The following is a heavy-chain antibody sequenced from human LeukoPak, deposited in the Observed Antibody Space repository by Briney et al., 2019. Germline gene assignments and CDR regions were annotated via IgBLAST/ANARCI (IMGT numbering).Heavy chain of an antibody. J-gene: IGHJ4*02. D-gene: IGHD3-3*01. CDR1: GGSISSSSYY. V-gene: IGHV4-39*07. Sequence: PSETLSLTCTVSGGSISSSSYYWGWIRQPPGKGLEWIGSIYYSGSTYYNPSLKSRVTISVDTSKNQFSLKLSSVTAADTAVYYCARGNTIFGVVIDYWVQGTLVTVSS. CDR2: IYYSGST. CDR3: ARGNTIFGVVIDY.